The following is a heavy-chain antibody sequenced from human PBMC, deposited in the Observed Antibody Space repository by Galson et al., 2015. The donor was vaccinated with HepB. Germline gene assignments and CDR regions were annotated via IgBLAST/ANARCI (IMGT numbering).Heavy chain of an antibody. J-gene: IGHJ4*02. CDR3: AKDFLTYYYDSSGYYFDY. V-gene: IGHV3-23*01. D-gene: IGHD3-22*01. CDR1: GFTFSSYA. Sequence: SLRLSCAASGFTFSSYAMSWVRQAPGKGLEWVSAISGSGGSTYYADSVKGRFTISRDNSKNTLYLQMNSLRAEDTAVYYCAKDFLTYYYDSSGYYFDYWGQGTLATVSS. CDR2: ISGSGGST.